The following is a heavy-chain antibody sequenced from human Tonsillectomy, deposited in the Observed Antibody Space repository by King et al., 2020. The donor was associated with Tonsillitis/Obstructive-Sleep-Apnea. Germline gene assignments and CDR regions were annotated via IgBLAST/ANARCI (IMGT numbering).Heavy chain of an antibody. V-gene: IGHV1-69*01. D-gene: IGHD3-16*02. J-gene: IGHJ4*02. CDR1: GGTFSSYA. CDR2: IIPIFGTA. CDR3: ARERCYDYIWGSYRSPC. Sequence: VQLVESGAEVKKPGSSVKVSCKASGGTFSSYAISWVRQAPGQGLEWMGGIIPIFGTANYAQKFQGRVTITADESTSTAYMELSSLRSEDTAVYYCARERCYDYIWGSYRSPCWGQGTLVTVSS.